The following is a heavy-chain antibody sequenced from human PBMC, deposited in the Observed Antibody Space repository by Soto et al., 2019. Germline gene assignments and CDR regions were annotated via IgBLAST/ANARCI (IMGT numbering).Heavy chain of an antibody. D-gene: IGHD7-27*01. CDR3: ARAWGHAADI. V-gene: IGHV4-34*01. J-gene: IGHJ3*02. CDR1: GGSFSGYY. CDR2: INHSGST. Sequence: QVQLQQWGAGLLKPSETLSLTCAVYGGSFSGYYWSWIRQPPGKGLEWIGEINHSGSTNYNPSLKCRVTISVDTSKNQFSLKLSSVTAADTAVYYCARAWGHAADIWGQGTMVTVSS.